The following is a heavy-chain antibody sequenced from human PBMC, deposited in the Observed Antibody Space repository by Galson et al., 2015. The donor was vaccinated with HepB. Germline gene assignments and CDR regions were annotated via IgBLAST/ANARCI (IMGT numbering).Heavy chain of an antibody. V-gene: IGHV3-7*01. Sequence: LSCAASGFTFNTYWMTWIRQAPGKGLEWVANMKADGSERHYVDSVRGRFTISRDNAKNSLYLQMNSLRAEDTAVYYCGSRWADYWGQGTLVTVSS. D-gene: IGHD4-23*01. CDR3: GSRWADY. CDR1: GFTFNTYW. CDR2: MKADGSER. J-gene: IGHJ4*02.